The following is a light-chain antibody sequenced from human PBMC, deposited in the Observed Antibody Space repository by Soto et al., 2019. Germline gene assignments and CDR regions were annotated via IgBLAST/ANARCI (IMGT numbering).Light chain of an antibody. CDR1: HSVDSW. CDR3: QHYSGYFPWT. CDR2: KAS. V-gene: IGKV1-5*03. Sequence: DIQMTQSPSTLSASVGDSVTITCRASHSVDSWLAWFQQKPGKAPNVLIYKASNLASGVPSRFSGSGSLTEFILTISSLQTDDFATYYCQHYSGYFPWTFGQGTRVEI. J-gene: IGKJ1*01.